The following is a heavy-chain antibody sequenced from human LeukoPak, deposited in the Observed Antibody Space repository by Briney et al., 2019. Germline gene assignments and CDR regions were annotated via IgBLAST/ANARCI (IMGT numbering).Heavy chain of an antibody. V-gene: IGHV3-74*01. CDR3: ANLGIAVANWFDP. Sequence: PGGSLRLSCTASGFTFSSYWMHWVRQAPGKGLVWVSRINSDGSSTNYADSVKGRFTISRDNSKNTLYLQMNSLRAEDTAVYYCANLGIAVANWFDPWGQGTLVTVSS. CDR2: INSDGSST. J-gene: IGHJ5*02. D-gene: IGHD6-19*01. CDR1: GFTFSSYW.